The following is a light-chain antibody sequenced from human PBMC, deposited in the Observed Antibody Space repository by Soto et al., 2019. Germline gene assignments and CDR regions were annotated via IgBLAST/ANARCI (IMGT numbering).Light chain of an antibody. Sequence: IELTQPPATLSVSPGEGTPLSCRASQSVSSHLGWFQQKPRQVPRLLIYGAAHRGPSIPARCSSSGAGAEFTLTISGLQAEDVVVYYCQQDSSWPRTFGQGTKVDIK. V-gene: IGKV3-15*01. CDR1: QSVSSH. CDR2: GAA. J-gene: IGKJ1*01. CDR3: QQDSSWPRT.